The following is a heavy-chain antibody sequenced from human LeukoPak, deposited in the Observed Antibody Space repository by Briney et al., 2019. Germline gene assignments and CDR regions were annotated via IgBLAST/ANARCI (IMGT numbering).Heavy chain of an antibody. J-gene: IGHJ5*02. Sequence: ASVKVSCKASGYTFTSYDINWVRQATGQGLEWMGWMNPNSGNTGYAQKFQGRVTMTRNTSISTAYMELSGLRSEDTAVYYCARVGYDFWSGYLGGNWFDPWGQGTLVTVSS. V-gene: IGHV1-8*01. CDR2: MNPNSGNT. CDR1: GYTFTSYD. D-gene: IGHD3-3*01. CDR3: ARVGYDFWSGYLGGNWFDP.